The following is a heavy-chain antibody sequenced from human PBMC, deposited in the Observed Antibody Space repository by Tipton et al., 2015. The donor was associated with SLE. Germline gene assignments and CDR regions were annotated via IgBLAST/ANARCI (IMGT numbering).Heavy chain of an antibody. J-gene: IGHJ6*02. V-gene: IGHV4-59*01. CDR1: GGSISSYY. D-gene: IGHD6-25*01. Sequence: PGLVKPSETLSLTCTVSGGSISSYYVTWIRQPPGRRLEWIAYMFDTGSTKSNPSLQSRVSISLDTSKPQHQFSLTLSSVTAADTAVYYCARGPALYYGLDVWGRGTTVTVSS. CDR3: ARGPALYYGLDV. CDR2: MFDTGST.